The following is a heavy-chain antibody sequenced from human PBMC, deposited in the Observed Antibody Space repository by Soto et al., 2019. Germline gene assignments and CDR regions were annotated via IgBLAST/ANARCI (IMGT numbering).Heavy chain of an antibody. CDR1: GFTFSSYS. CDR3: ARAHSSSWYSDVFDI. Sequence: EVQLVESGGGLVKPGGSLRLSCAASGFTFSSYSMNWVRQAPGTGLEWVSSISSSSSYIYYADSVKGRFTISRDDAKNSLFLQMNSLRAEDTAVYYCARAHSSSWYSDVFDIWGQGTMVTVSS. CDR2: ISSSSSYI. D-gene: IGHD6-13*01. V-gene: IGHV3-21*01. J-gene: IGHJ3*02.